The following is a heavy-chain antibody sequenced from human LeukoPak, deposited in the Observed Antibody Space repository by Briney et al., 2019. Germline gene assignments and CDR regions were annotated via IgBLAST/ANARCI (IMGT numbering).Heavy chain of an antibody. V-gene: IGHV1-69*05. CDR1: GGTFSSYA. Sequence: GASVKVSCKASGGTFSSYAISWVRQAPGQGLEWMGGIIPIFGTANYAQMFQGRVTITTDESTSTAYMELSSLRSEDTAFYYRTRGQGYYASGSYLPYWGQGTLVTVSS. J-gene: IGHJ4*02. CDR2: IIPIFGTA. D-gene: IGHD3-10*01. CDR3: TRGQGYYASGSYLPY.